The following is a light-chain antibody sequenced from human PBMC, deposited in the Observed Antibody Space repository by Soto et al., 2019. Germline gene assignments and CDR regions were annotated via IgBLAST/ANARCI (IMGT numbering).Light chain of an antibody. CDR2: DAS. CDR3: QQYNSYLYT. V-gene: IGKV1-5*01. J-gene: IGKJ2*01. CDR1: QSISSW. Sequence: DIQMTQSPSTLSASVGDRVTITCRASQSISSWLAWYQQKPGKAPKLLIYDASSLESGVPSRFSGSGSRTEFTLTISSLQPDDFSTYYCQQYNSYLYTFGQGTK.